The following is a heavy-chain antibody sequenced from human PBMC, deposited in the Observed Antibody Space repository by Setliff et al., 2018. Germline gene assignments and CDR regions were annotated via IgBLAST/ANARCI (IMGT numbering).Heavy chain of an antibody. D-gene: IGHD2-21*01. CDR2: INTDGSST. V-gene: IGHV3-74*01. Sequence: GGSLRLPCAASGFTFSSYWMHWVRQAPGKGLVWVSRINTDGSSTSYADSVKGRFTISRDNAKNTLYLQMNSLRAEDTAVYYCARAFLIVPQAYYGMDVWGQGTTVTVSS. CDR3: ARAFLIVPQAYYGMDV. CDR1: GFTFSSYW. J-gene: IGHJ6*02.